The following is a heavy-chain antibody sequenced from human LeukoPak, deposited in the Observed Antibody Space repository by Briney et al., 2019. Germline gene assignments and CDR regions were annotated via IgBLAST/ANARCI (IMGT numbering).Heavy chain of an antibody. CDR3: ARDHIVGATAGP. CDR1: GYTFTSYG. CDR2: ISAYNGNT. J-gene: IGHJ5*02. Sequence: ASVKVSCKASGYTFTSYGISWVRQAPGQGLEGMGWISAYNGNTNYAQKLQGRVTMNTDTSTSTAYMELGSLRSDDTAVYYCARDHIVGATAGPWGQGTLVTVSS. D-gene: IGHD1-26*01. V-gene: IGHV1-18*01.